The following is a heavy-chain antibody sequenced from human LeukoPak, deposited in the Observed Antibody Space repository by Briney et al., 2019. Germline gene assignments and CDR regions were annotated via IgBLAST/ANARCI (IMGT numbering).Heavy chain of an antibody. CDR2: ISSSSSYI. J-gene: IGHJ4*02. D-gene: IGHD3-22*01. CDR1: GFTFSSYS. CDR3: ARDEVPSYYDSSGYYYY. Sequence: GGSLRLSCAASGFTFSSYSMNWVRQAPGKGLEWVSSISSSSSYIYYGDSVKGRFTISRDNAKSSLYLQMNGLRDEDTAVYYCARDEVPSYYDSSGYYYYWGQGTLVTVSS. V-gene: IGHV3-21*01.